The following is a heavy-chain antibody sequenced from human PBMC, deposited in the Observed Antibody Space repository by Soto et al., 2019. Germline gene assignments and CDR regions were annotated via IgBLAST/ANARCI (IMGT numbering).Heavy chain of an antibody. Sequence: GGSLRLSCAASGFTFSSYAMHWVRQAPGKGLEWVAVISYDGSNKYYADSVKGRFTISRDNSKNTLYLQMNSLRAEDTAVYYCARSCSSTSCYYYYGMDVWGQGTTVTVSS. D-gene: IGHD2-2*01. V-gene: IGHV3-30-3*01. CDR1: GFTFSSYA. CDR3: ARSCSSTSCYYYYGMDV. J-gene: IGHJ6*02. CDR2: ISYDGSNK.